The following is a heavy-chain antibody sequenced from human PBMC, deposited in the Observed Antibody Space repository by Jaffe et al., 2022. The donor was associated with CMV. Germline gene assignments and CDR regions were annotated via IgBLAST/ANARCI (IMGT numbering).Heavy chain of an antibody. Sequence: EVQLVESGGGLVQPGGSLRLSCAASGFTFSSYEMNWVRQAPGKGLEWVSYISSSGSTIYYADSVKGRFTISRDNAKNSLYLQMNSLRAEDTAVYYCARTTRTKWLRSYNWFDPWGQGTLVTVSS. CDR1: GFTFSSYE. CDR3: ARTTRTKWLRSYNWFDP. CDR2: ISSSGSTI. V-gene: IGHV3-48*03. D-gene: IGHD5-12*01. J-gene: IGHJ5*02.